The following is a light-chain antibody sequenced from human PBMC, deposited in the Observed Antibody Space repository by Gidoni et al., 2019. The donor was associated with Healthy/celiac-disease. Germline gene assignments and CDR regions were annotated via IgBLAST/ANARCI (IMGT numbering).Light chain of an antibody. V-gene: IGKV3-20*01. CDR3: QQYGSSPRS. CDR2: GAS. Sequence: EFALTQSPGTLSLSPGEIATLSCRASQSVSSSYLAWYQQKPGQAPRLLIYGASSRATGIPDRFSGSGSGTDFTLTISRLGPEDFAVYYCQQYGSSPRSFGQGTKLEIK. CDR1: QSVSSSY. J-gene: IGKJ2*04.